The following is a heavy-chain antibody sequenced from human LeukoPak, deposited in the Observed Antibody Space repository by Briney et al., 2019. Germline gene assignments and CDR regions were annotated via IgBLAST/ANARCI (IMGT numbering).Heavy chain of an antibody. D-gene: IGHD3-3*01. CDR1: GGSISSHY. CDR3: ARGMGGYDFWSGYHMGYFDY. V-gene: IGHV4-59*11. CDR2: IYYSGST. Sequence: PSETLSLTCTVSGGSISSHYWSWIRQPPGKGQEWIGYIYYSGSTNYNPSLKSRVTISVDTSKNQFSLKLSSVTAADTAVYYCARGMGGYDFWSGYHMGYFDYWGQGTLVTVSS. J-gene: IGHJ4*02.